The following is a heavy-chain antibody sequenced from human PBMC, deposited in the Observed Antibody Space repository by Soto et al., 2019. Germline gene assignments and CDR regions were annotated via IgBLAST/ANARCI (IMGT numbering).Heavy chain of an antibody. CDR2: IYTSGST. J-gene: IGHJ5*02. CDR1: GGSISSYY. V-gene: IGHV4-4*07. D-gene: IGHD1-7*01. CDR3: ARTNYITGTTRFCWFGH. Sequence: SETLSLTCTVSGGSISSYYWSWIRQPAGKGLEWIGRIYTSGSTNYNPSLKGRVTMSVGTSKNQCALKLSTVNAADTAVYYCARTNYITGTTRFCWFGHWGQGTQVTVSS.